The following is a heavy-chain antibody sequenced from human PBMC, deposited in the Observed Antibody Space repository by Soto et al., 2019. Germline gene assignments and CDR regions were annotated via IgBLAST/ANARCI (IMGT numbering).Heavy chain of an antibody. CDR3: DREGCTNGVCSTSNWFDP. CDR2: TIPIFGTA. CDR1: GGTFSSYA. D-gene: IGHD2-8*01. V-gene: IGHV1-69*01. J-gene: IGHJ5*02. Sequence: QVQLVQSGAEVKKPGSSVKVSCKASGGTFSSYAISWVRQAPGQGLEWMGGTIPIFGTANYAQKFQGRVTITADESTSTAYMELTSLRSEDTDVYYCDREGCTNGVCSTSNWFDPWGQGTLVTVSS.